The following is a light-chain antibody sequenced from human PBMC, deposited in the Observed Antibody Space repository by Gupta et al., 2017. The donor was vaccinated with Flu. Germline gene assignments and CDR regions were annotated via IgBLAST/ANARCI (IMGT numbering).Light chain of an antibody. CDR1: QSMSRD. V-gene: IGKV3-11*01. CDR3: QQRSNGLT. Sequence: PGDRATHSCRASQSMSRDVAWYQKKHGQTPRLLIYGASNRVTGIPARFSGSGSGTDFTLTISSIEPEDFAVYYCQQRSNGLTFGGGTKVEI. CDR2: GAS. J-gene: IGKJ4*01.